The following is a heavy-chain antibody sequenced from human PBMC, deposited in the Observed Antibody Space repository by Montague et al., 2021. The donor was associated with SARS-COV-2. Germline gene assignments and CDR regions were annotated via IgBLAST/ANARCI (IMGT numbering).Heavy chain of an antibody. J-gene: IGHJ4*02. V-gene: IGHV4-34*01. CDR1: GGSFSDYK. Sequence: SETLSLTCAVYGGSFSDYKWTWICQPPGKGLEWLGQTSLSGSANYNPSLKSRVTISVDTAKNQFPLKLTSVNVAGTAVDYCTSGAPGYWGQGTLVTVSS. CDR3: TSGAPGY. CDR2: TSLSGSA.